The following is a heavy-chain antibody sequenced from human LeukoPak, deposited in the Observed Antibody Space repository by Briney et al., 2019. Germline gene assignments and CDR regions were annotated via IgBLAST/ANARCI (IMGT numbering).Heavy chain of an antibody. CDR3: AKTSQYSSGWFDY. J-gene: IGHJ4*02. CDR1: GFTFSNYA. Sequence: GGSLRLSCAASGFTFSNYALSWVRQAPGKGLEWVSTISGSGGSTYYVDSVKGRFTISRDNSRNTLDIEMNSLRPEDTAVYYCAKTSQYSSGWFDYWGQGTLVTVSS. D-gene: IGHD6-19*01. V-gene: IGHV3-23*01. CDR2: ISGSGGST.